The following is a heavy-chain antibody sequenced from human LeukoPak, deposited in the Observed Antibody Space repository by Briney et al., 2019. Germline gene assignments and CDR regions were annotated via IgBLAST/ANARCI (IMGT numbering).Heavy chain of an antibody. CDR1: GYTFTSYY. CDR3: ARSLSSGWFDP. V-gene: IGHV1-46*01. D-gene: IGHD6-19*01. J-gene: IGHJ5*02. Sequence: GASVKVSCKASGYTFTSYYMHWVRQAPGQGLEWMGIINPSGGSTSYAQKFQGRVTMTTDTSTSTAYMELRSLRSDDTAVYYCARSLSSGWFDPWGQGTLVTVSS. CDR2: INPSGGST.